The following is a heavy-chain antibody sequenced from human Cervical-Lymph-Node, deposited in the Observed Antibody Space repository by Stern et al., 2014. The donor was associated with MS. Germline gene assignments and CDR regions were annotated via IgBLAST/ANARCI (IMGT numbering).Heavy chain of an antibody. Sequence: QVQLLQPGAEVKKPGASVKVSCKASGYTFTSYGFTWVRQAPGQGLEWMGWISAYNGNTNYAQKFMARVTMTTDTSTSTAYMELRSLRSDDTAVYYCARDAGVGLRLPYYFNYWGQGTLVTVSS. V-gene: IGHV1-18*01. J-gene: IGHJ4*02. CDR3: ARDAGVGLRLPYYFNY. CDR2: ISAYNGNT. D-gene: IGHD5-12*01. CDR1: GYTFTSYG.